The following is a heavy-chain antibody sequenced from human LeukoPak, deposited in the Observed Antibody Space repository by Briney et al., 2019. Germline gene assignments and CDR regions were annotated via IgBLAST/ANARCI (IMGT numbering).Heavy chain of an antibody. V-gene: IGHV5-51*01. CDR2: IYPGDSDT. CDR3: ARLGPAANNWFDP. CDR1: GYSFTSYW. Sequence: GESLKISCKGSGYSFTSYWIGWVRQMPGKGLEWMGIIYPGDSDTRYSPSFQGQVTIPADKSISTAYLQWGSLKASDTAMYYCARLGPAANNWFDPWGQGTLVTVSS. D-gene: IGHD2-2*01. J-gene: IGHJ5*02.